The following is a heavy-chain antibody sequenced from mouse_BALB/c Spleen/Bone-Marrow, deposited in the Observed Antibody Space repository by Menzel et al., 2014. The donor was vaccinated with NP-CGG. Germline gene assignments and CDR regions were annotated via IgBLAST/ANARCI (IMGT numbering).Heavy chain of an antibody. D-gene: IGHD4-1*01. Sequence: VQGVESGPGLVAPSQGLSITCTVSGFSLTDYGVSWIRQPPGKGLEWLGVIWGGGITYYNSALKSSLTISKDNSKSQVFLKMNSLQTDDTAMYYCAKLGGYFDYWGQGTTPTVSS. V-gene: IGHV2-6-5*01. CDR1: GFSLTDYG. J-gene: IGHJ2*01. CDR3: AKLGGYFDY. CDR2: IWGGGIT.